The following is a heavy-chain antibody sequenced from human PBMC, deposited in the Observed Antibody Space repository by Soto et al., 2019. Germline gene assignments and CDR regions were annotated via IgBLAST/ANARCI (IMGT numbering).Heavy chain of an antibody. CDR3: AKSRVDSGRGYFDL. V-gene: IGHV3-23*01. Sequence: EVQLLESGGGLVQPGGSLRLSCAASGFTFSIYPMSWVRQTPAKGLEWVSTIGTTGGDTYYADSVRGRSTISRDDSKNTLYLQMSSLRAEESAVYYCAKSRVDSGRGYFDLWGRGTLVTVSS. CDR1: GFTFSIYP. D-gene: IGHD6-25*01. CDR2: IGTTGGDT. J-gene: IGHJ2*01.